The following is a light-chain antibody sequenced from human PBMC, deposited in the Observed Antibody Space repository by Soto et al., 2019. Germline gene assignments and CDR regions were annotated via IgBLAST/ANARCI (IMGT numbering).Light chain of an antibody. CDR1: QTISSNY. CDR2: GTS. Sequence: EIVLTQSPGTLSVSPGERATLSCRTSQTISSNYLAWYQQKPGQAPSLLIYGTSSRATGIPDRFSGSGSGTDFTLTISRLEPEDSAIYYCQQYVSWTFGQGIKVEFK. CDR3: QQYVSWT. V-gene: IGKV3-20*01. J-gene: IGKJ1*01.